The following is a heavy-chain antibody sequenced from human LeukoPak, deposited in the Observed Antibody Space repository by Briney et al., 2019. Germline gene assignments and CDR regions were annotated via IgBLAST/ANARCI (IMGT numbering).Heavy chain of an antibody. CDR1: GGSLSSYY. CDR2: IYYSGST. CDR3: ARTRSGPRGVIIPNYYYYGMDV. V-gene: IGHV4-59*08. J-gene: IGHJ6*02. D-gene: IGHD3-10*01. Sequence: SETLSLTCTVSGGSLSSYYWSWIRQPPGKGLEWIGYIYYSGSTNYNPSLKSRVTISVDTSKNQFSLKLSSVTAADTAVYYCARTRSGPRGVIIPNYYYYGMDVWGQGTTVTVSS.